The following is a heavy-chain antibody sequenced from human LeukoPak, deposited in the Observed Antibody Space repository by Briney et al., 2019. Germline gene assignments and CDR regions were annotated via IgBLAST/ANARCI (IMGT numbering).Heavy chain of an antibody. CDR1: GFTFSSYA. CDR2: ISYDGSNK. V-gene: IGHV3-30*04. D-gene: IGHD3-9*01. Sequence: GRSLRLSCAASGFTFSSYAMHWVRQAPGKGLEWVAVISYDGSNKYYADSVKGRFTISRDNSKNTLYLQMNSLRAEDTAVYYCARGGFEYYFDYWGQGTLVTVSS. J-gene: IGHJ4*02. CDR3: ARGGFEYYFDY.